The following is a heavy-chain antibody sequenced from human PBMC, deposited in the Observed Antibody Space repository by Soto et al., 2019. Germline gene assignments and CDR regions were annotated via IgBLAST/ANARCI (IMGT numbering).Heavy chain of an antibody. CDR1: AGSVNSGGYY. D-gene: IGHD3-10*02. CDR3: ARYVAWGYFDN. V-gene: IGHV4-61*08. Sequence: QVQLQESGPGLVKPSETLSLTCNDSAGSVNSGGYYWSWIRQPPGKALEWIGYIYFSGDTSYNPSLKSRVAISLDTSKNRFSLKLSSVTAADTAIYYCARYVAWGYFDNWGQGTLVTVSS. CDR2: IYFSGDT. J-gene: IGHJ4*02.